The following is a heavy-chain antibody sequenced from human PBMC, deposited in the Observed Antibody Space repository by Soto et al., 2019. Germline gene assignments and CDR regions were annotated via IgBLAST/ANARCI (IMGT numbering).Heavy chain of an antibody. V-gene: IGHV3-7*03. CDR2: IKQDGSEK. Sequence: PGGSLRLSCAASGFTFSSYWMSWVRQAPGKGLEWVANIKQDGSEKYYVDSVKGRFTISRDNAKNSLYLQMNSLRAEDTAVYYCARGAPYDYVWGSYRYRYGVGLDYWGQGTLVTVSS. CDR1: GFTFSSYW. CDR3: ARGAPYDYVWGSYRYRYGVGLDY. D-gene: IGHD3-16*02. J-gene: IGHJ4*02.